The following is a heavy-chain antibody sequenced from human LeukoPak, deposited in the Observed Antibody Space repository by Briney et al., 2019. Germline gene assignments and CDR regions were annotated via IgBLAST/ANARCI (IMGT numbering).Heavy chain of an antibody. V-gene: IGHV3-11*03. CDR3: ARTGTTYNNWFDP. CDR1: GFTFSDYY. Sequence: PGGSLRLSCAASGFTFSDYYMSWTRQAPGKGLEWVSYISSDSSYTNYADSVKGRFIISRDNAKNSLYLQMNSLRAEDTAVYYCARTGTTYNNWFDPWGQGTLVTVSS. D-gene: IGHD1-1*01. J-gene: IGHJ5*02. CDR2: ISSDSSYT.